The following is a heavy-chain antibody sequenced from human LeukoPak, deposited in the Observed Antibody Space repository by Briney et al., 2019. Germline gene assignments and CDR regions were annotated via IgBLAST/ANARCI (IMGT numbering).Heavy chain of an antibody. Sequence: ASVKVSCKASGYTFTNYYMHWVRQAPGQGLEWMGIINPSGGSTNYAQKFQGRVTMTRDMSMSTVYLKLSSVTAADTAVYYCARDGYSGSDALWGQGTLVTVSS. CDR3: ARDGYSGSDAL. V-gene: IGHV1-46*01. D-gene: IGHD5-12*01. CDR2: INPSGGST. J-gene: IGHJ4*02. CDR1: GYTFTNYY.